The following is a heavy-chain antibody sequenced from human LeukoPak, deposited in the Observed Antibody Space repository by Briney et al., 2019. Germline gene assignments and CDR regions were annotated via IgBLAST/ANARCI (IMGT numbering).Heavy chain of an antibody. Sequence: SETLSLTCTVSGYSIGSGYYWGWIRQPPGKGLEWIGSIYHSGSTYYNPSLKSRVTISVDTSKNQFSLKLSSVTAADTAVYYCARGYYGSGSPFDYWGQGTLVTVSS. CDR2: IYHSGST. CDR1: GYSIGSGYY. D-gene: IGHD3-10*01. CDR3: ARGYYGSGSPFDY. J-gene: IGHJ4*02. V-gene: IGHV4-38-2*02.